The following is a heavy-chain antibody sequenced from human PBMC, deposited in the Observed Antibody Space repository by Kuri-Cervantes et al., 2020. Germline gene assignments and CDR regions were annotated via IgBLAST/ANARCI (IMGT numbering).Heavy chain of an antibody. Sequence: GESLKISCAASGFTFSSYAMHWVRQAPGKGLEYVSAISSSGGSTYYANSVKGRFTISRDNAKNTLYLQMNSLRAEDTAVYYCARKGGHELREPYYYGMDVWGQGTTVTVSS. V-gene: IGHV3-64*01. D-gene: IGHD1-14*01. CDR1: GFTFSSYA. J-gene: IGHJ6*02. CDR2: ISSSGGST. CDR3: ARKGGHELREPYYYGMDV.